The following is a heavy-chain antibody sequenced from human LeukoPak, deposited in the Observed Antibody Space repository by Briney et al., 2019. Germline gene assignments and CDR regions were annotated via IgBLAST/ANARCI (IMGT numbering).Heavy chain of an antibody. D-gene: IGHD3-10*01. CDR2: FDPEDGET. J-gene: IGHJ6*02. V-gene: IGHV1-24*01. CDR3: ATGITMVRGVIRIQGDYGMDV. CDR1: GYTLAALS. Sequence: ASGKVSGKVSGYTLAALSMHWVRQAPGKGLEGRGGFDPEDGETIYAQTFQRRVTMTEDTSTDTAYMELSSLRSEDTAVYYCATGITMVRGVIRIQGDYGMDVWGQGTTVTVSS.